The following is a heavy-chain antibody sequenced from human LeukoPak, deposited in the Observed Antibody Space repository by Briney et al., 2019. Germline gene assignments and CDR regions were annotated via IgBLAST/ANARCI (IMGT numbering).Heavy chain of an antibody. CDR1: GVSISGYY. V-gene: IGHV4-4*09. J-gene: IGHJ5*02. CDR3: TKREGPMSGSYDYFDP. Sequence: SETLSLTCTVSGVSISGYYWSWIRQPPGQGLEWIASIHSNGYTNYNPSLKSRVTISVDTSKNQFSLKVTSVTAADTAMYYCTKREGPMSGSYDYFDPWGQGTLVTVSS. D-gene: IGHD1-26*01. CDR2: IHSNGYT.